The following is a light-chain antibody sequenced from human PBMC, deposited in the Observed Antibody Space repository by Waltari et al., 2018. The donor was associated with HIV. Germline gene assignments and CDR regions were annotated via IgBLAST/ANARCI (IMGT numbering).Light chain of an antibody. J-gene: IGLJ1*01. CDR2: DVT. Sequence: QSALTQPRSVSGSPGQSVTISCTGTSSDVGVYTYVSWYQQFSDKAPKLTIYDVTKRPSGVPDRFSGSKSGNTASLTIRGLQAEDEADYYCCSFSGNYTSYVFGTGTKVTVL. CDR1: SSDVGVYTY. CDR3: CSFSGNYTSYV. V-gene: IGLV2-11*01.